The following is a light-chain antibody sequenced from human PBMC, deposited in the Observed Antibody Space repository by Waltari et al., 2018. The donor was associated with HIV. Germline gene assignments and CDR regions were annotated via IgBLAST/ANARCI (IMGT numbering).Light chain of an antibody. V-gene: IGLV10-54*04. Sequence: QAGLHQPPSVSTALNQAATLTCTGNTDNIRHQGPAWLQQHQGLPPKLLFYRNNDRPPGISDRFSASRSGDTASLTIGGLQPEDDADYYCLAWDTSLSGWVFGGGTHLSV. CDR1: TDNIRHQG. J-gene: IGLJ3*02. CDR2: RNN. CDR3: LAWDTSLSGWV.